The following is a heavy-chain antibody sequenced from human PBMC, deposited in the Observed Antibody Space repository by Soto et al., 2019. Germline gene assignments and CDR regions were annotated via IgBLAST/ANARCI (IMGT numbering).Heavy chain of an antibody. D-gene: IGHD3-9*01. CDR3: ARDRYGTSYFDY. CDR1: GFTFSSYA. J-gene: IGHJ4*02. Sequence: VGSLRLSCAASGFTFSSYAMHWVRQAPGKGLEWVAVISYDGSNKYYADSVKGRFTISRDNSKNTLYLQMNSLRAEDTAVYYCARDRYGTSYFDYWGQGTLVTVSS. V-gene: IGHV3-30-3*01. CDR2: ISYDGSNK.